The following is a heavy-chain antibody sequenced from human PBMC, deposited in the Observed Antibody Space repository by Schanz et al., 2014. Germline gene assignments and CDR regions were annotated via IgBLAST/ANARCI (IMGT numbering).Heavy chain of an antibody. D-gene: IGHD3-9*01. J-gene: IGHJ4*02. CDR2: SRNKGHSYTS. Sequence: VQLVESGGGVVQPGRSLRLSCAASGFIFSNSWMSWVRQAPGKGLEWVGHSRNKGHSYTSEYAASVKGRFTISRDESESSLYLQMDSLKTEDTAVYYCARRNFYDKSAAFDYWGQGSLVTVSS. CDR3: ARRNFYDKSAAFDY. V-gene: IGHV3-72*01. CDR1: GFIFSNSW.